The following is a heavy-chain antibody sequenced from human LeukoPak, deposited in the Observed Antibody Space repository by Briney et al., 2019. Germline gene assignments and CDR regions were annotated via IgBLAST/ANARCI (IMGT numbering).Heavy chain of an antibody. CDR2: IYHSGST. Sequence: SQTLSLTCTVSGGSISSGDYYWSWIRQPPGKGLEWIGYIYHSGSTYYNPSLKSRVSISIDTSKMQFSLKLSSVTAADTAVYYCARARITMVRGASHPNWFDPWGQGTLVTVSS. V-gene: IGHV4-30-4*01. CDR3: ARARITMVRGASHPNWFDP. D-gene: IGHD3-10*01. CDR1: GGSISSGDYY. J-gene: IGHJ5*02.